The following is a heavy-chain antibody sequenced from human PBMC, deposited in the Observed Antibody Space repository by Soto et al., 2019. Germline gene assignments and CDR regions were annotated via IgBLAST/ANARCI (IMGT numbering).Heavy chain of an antibody. CDR2: INHSGST. CDR3: ARERSSGWFRRLGAYYGMYV. D-gene: IGHD6-19*01. Sequence: QVQLQQWGAGLLKPSETLSLTCAVYGGSFSGYYWSWIRQPPGKGLEWIGEINHSGSTNYNPSLKSRVTISVDTSKNQFSLKLSSVTAADTAVYYCARERSSGWFRRLGAYYGMYVWGQGTTVTVSS. J-gene: IGHJ6*02. CDR1: GGSFSGYY. V-gene: IGHV4-34*01.